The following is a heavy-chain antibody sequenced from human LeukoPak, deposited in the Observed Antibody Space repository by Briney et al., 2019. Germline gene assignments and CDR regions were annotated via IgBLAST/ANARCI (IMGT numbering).Heavy chain of an antibody. J-gene: IGHJ6*03. CDR2: IIPIFGTA. D-gene: IGHD2-15*01. CDR1: GGTFSSYA. V-gene: IGHV1-69*05. CDR3: ARSLLKGGYMDV. Sequence: ASVKVSCKASGGTFSSYAISWVRQAPGQGLEWMGGIIPIFGTANYAQKFQGRVTITTDESTSTAYMELSSLRSEDTAVYYCARSLLKGGYMDVWGKGTTVTVSS.